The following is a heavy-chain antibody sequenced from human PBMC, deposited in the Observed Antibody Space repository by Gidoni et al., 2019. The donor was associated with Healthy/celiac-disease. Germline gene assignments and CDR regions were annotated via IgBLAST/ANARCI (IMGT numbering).Heavy chain of an antibody. V-gene: IGHV1-69*02. D-gene: IGHD3-9*01. CDR2: IIPILGIA. J-gene: IGHJ5*02. Sequence: QVQLVQSGAEVKKPGSSVKVSCKASGGTFSSYTISWVRQAPGQGLEWMGRIIPILGIANYAQKFQGRVTITADKSTSTAYMELSSLRSEDTAVYYCARNGAGYLDPDGGDWFDPWGQGTLVTVSS. CDR1: GGTFSSYT. CDR3: ARNGAGYLDPDGGDWFDP.